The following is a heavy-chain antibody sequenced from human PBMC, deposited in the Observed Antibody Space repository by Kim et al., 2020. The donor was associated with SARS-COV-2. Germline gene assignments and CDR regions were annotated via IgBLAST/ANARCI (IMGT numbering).Heavy chain of an antibody. D-gene: IGHD2-2*01. CDR1: GYTFTSYA. V-gene: IGHV1-3*01. J-gene: IGHJ6*02. CDR2: INAGNGNT. Sequence: ASVKVSCKASGYTFTSYAMHWVRQAPGQRLEWMGWINAGNGNTKYSQKFQGRVTITRDTSASTAYMELSSLRSEDTAVYYCAREDIVVVPAALRVQVYYYYGMGVWGQGTTVTVSS. CDR3: AREDIVVVPAALRVQVYYYYGMGV.